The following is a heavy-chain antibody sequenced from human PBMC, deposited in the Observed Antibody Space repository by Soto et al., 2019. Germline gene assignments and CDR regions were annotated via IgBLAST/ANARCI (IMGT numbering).Heavy chain of an antibody. J-gene: IGHJ5*02. Sequence: GASVKVSCKASGFTFTSYAITWVRQAPGQGLEWMGWISAYNGNTNYAQNLQGRVTMTTDTSTSTAYMELGSLTSDDTAVYYCARDQSCHDLVGWYDPWGQGTLVTVSS. D-gene: IGHD2-15*01. V-gene: IGHV1-18*01. CDR1: GFTFTSYA. CDR3: ARDQSCHDLVGWYDP. CDR2: ISAYNGNT.